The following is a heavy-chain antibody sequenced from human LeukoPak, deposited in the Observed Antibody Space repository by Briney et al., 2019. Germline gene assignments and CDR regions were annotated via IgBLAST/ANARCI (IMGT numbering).Heavy chain of an antibody. CDR1: GYTFTSYG. Sequence: GASVKVSCKASGYTFTSYGISWVRQAPGQGLEWMGWISAYNGNTNYAQKLQGRVTMTTDTSTSTAYMELRSLGSDDTAVYYCARVFEGGDYGGYYYGMDVWGQGTTVTVSS. D-gene: IGHD4-17*01. V-gene: IGHV1-18*01. CDR3: ARVFEGGDYGGYYYGMDV. CDR2: ISAYNGNT. J-gene: IGHJ6*02.